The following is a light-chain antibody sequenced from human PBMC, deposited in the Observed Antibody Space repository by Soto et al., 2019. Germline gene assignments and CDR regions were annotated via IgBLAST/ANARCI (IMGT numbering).Light chain of an antibody. Sequence: EIVMTQSPATLSVSPGERGTLSCRASQSVNNNVIWYQQKHGQAPRLLFYTASTRAAGVPVRFSGSGSGTEFTLTISSLQSEDFAVYYCLQYNNWPYTFGQGTNLEIK. CDR3: LQYNNWPYT. J-gene: IGKJ2*01. CDR1: QSVNNN. CDR2: TAS. V-gene: IGKV3-15*01.